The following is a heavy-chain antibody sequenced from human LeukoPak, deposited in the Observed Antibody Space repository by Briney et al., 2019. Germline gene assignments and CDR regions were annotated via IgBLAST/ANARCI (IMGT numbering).Heavy chain of an antibody. CDR2: IRYDGSNK. V-gene: IGHV3-30*02. Sequence: GGSLRLSCAASGFTFSSYGMHWVRQAPGKGLEWVAFIRYDGSNKYYADSVKGRFTISRDNSKNTLYLQMNSLRAEDTAVYYCAKDRNVRGVTYIDYWGQGTMVTVSS. J-gene: IGHJ4*02. CDR1: GFTFSSYG. CDR3: AKDRNVRGVTYIDY. D-gene: IGHD3-10*01.